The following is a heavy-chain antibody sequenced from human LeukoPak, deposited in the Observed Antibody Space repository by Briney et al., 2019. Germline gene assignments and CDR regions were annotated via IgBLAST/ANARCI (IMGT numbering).Heavy chain of an antibody. CDR3: ARAIGGRGWTSYYYYGMDV. J-gene: IGHJ6*02. Sequence: SETLSLTCTVSGYSISSGYYWGWIRQPPGKGLEWIGRIYHSGSTYYNPSLKSRVTISVDTSKNQFSLKLSSVTAADTAVYYCARAIGGRGWTSYYYYGMDVWGQGTTVPVSS. V-gene: IGHV4-38-2*02. CDR1: GYSISSGYY. D-gene: IGHD6-19*01. CDR2: IYHSGST.